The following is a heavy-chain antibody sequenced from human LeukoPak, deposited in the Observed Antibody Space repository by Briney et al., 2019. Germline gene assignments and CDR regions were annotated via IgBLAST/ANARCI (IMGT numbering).Heavy chain of an antibody. J-gene: IGHJ4*02. Sequence: SVKVSCKASGGTFSSYAISWVRQAPGQGLEWMGRIIPILGIANYAQKFQGRVTITADKSTSTAYMELSSLRSEDTAVYYCARDYWTGTTPFLFDYWGQGTLVTVSS. CDR3: ARDYWTGTTPFLFDY. D-gene: IGHD1-1*01. V-gene: IGHV1-69*04. CDR1: GGTFSSYA. CDR2: IIPILGIA.